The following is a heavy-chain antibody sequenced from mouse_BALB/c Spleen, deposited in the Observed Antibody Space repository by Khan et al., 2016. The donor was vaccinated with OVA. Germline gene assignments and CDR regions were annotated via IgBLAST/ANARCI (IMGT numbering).Heavy chain of an antibody. V-gene: IGHV3-2*02. CDR1: GYSITSDYA. CDR3: AMGRTY. CDR2: ITYSGST. D-gene: IGHD4-1*01. Sequence: EVQLQESGPGLVKPSQSLSLTCTVTGYSITSDYAWNWIRQFPGNKLEWMGYITYSGSTSYRPSLKSRISITRDTSKNTFFLQLNSVTTEDTATYYCAMGRTYWGQGTLVTVSA. J-gene: IGHJ3*01.